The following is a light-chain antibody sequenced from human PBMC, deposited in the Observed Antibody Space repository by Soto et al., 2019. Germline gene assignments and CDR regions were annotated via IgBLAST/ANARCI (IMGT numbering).Light chain of an antibody. CDR1: QSVSSN. Sequence: EIVMTQSPATLSVSPGERATLSCRASQSVSSNLAWYQQKPGQAPRLLIYGASTRATGISDRFSGSGSGTDFTLTISRLEPEDFAVYYCQQYGSSPLTFGGGTKVDIK. CDR3: QQYGSSPLT. J-gene: IGKJ4*01. V-gene: IGKV3-20*01. CDR2: GAS.